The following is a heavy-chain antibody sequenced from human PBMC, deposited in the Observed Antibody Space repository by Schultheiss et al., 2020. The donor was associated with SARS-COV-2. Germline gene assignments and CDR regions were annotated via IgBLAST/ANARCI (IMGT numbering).Heavy chain of an antibody. D-gene: IGHD2-15*01. CDR3: VRDRSWWTPYNCFDL. CDR1: GFTFGTYN. Sequence: GGSLRLSCAASGFTFGTYNMHWVRQAPGKGLEWVSAISGSGGSTYYADSVKGRFTLSRDNANNSLYLQMHSLRAEDTAVYYCVRDRSWWTPYNCFDLWGRGTLVTVSS. V-gene: IGHV3-21*01. CDR2: ISGSGGST. J-gene: IGHJ5*02.